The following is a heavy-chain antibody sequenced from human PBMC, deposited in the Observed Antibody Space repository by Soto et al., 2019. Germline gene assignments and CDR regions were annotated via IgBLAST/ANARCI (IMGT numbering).Heavy chain of an antibody. CDR3: ARVGLGAYDY. CDR1: GGIFSNFA. Sequence: VQLVQSGAEVKKPGSSVKVSCKASGGIFSNFAFNWMRQAPGQGLEWMGGIIPTLGTPHYAQKFLGRVTITADECTRTVYMEMSSLTVEDTAVYYCARVGLGAYDYWGQGTLVIVSS. V-gene: IGHV1-69*01. CDR2: IIPTLGTP. J-gene: IGHJ4*02. D-gene: IGHD6-19*01.